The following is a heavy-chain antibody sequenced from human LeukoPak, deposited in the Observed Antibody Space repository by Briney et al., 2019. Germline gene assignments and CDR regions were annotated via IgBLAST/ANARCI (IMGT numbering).Heavy chain of an antibody. Sequence: GSLRLSCEASGFILADYDMSWVRQVAGKGLEWVSGIDWDGGTTAYAGSVKGRFTISRDNVKNSLYLQMNSLRVEDTALYYCASRSRVVGVSGTWYFDLWGRGALVTVSS. CDR1: GFILADYD. V-gene: IGHV3-20*04. CDR3: ASRSRVVGVSGTWYFDL. J-gene: IGHJ2*01. D-gene: IGHD1-26*01. CDR2: IDWDGGTT.